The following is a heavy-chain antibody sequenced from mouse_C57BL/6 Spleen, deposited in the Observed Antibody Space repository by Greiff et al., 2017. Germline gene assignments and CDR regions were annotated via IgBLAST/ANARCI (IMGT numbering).Heavy chain of an antibody. V-gene: IGHV1-15*01. CDR1: GYTFTDYE. CDR2: IDPETGGT. CDR3: TRSLYGIYYAMDY. Sequence: VKLQESGAELVRPGASVTLSCKASGYTFTDYEMHWVKQTPVHGLEWIGAIDPETGGTAYNQKFKGKAILTADKSSSTAYMELRSLTSEDSAVYYCTRSLYGIYYAMDYWGQGTSVTVSS. J-gene: IGHJ4*01. D-gene: IGHD2-1*01.